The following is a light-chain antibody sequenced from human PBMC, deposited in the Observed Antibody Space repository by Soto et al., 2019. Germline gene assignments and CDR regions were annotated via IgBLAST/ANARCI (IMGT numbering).Light chain of an antibody. CDR1: SSNIGAGYD. Sequence: QSVLTQPPSVSGAPGQRVTISCTGNSSNIGAGYDVHWYQQFPGTAPKVLIYDNNKRPSGIPDRFSGSKSGTSATLGITGLQTGDEADYYCGAWDGSLSVGVFGGGTKLTVL. J-gene: IGLJ3*02. CDR3: GAWDGSLSVGV. CDR2: DNN. V-gene: IGLV1-51*01.